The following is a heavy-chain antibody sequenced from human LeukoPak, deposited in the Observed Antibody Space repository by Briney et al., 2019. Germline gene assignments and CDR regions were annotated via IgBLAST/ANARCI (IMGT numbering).Heavy chain of an antibody. CDR2: TYYRSKWSF. V-gene: IGHV6-1*01. CDR3: ARGKYTSFDN. D-gene: IGHD2-2*01. Sequence: SQTLSLTRDISGDSLFTNGVAWNWIRQSPSRGLEWLGRTYYRSKWSFDYAVSVKSRISINADTSKNQFSLQLSSVTPEDTAVYYCARGKYTSFDNWGQGTLVTVSS. CDR1: GDSLFTNGVA. J-gene: IGHJ4*02.